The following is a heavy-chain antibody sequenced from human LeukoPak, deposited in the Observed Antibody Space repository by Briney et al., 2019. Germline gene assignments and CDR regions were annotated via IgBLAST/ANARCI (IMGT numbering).Heavy chain of an antibody. D-gene: IGHD1-26*01. Sequence: GAAVKVSCKASGYTFTSYGISRVRQAPGQGLEWMGWSSAYSGNTNYAQKLPGRVTMPTDPSTSTASMELRSLRSDDTALYYCPRPPYSGSYYGYWGQGTLVTVTS. J-gene: IGHJ4*02. CDR3: PRPPYSGSYYGY. V-gene: IGHV1-18*01. CDR2: SSAYSGNT. CDR1: GYTFTSYG.